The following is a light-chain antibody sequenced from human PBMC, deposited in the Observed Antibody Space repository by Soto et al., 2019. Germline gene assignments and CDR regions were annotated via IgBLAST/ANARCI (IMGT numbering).Light chain of an antibody. Sequence: EIVMRQSPVTLSVSPGERATLSCRASQSVSSNLAWYQQNPGQAPRLLISGASTRATGIPARFSGSGSGTEFTLTISSLQSEDFAVYYCQHYNDWPYTFGQGTKVDIK. CDR1: QSVSSN. J-gene: IGKJ2*01. CDR3: QHYNDWPYT. CDR2: GAS. V-gene: IGKV3D-15*01.